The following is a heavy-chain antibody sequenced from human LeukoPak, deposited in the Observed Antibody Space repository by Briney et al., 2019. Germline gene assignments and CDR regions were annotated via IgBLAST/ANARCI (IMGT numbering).Heavy chain of an antibody. CDR1: GFTFSSYA. V-gene: IGHV4-39*07. Sequence: GSLRLSCAASGFTFSSYAMSWVRQAPGKGLEWIGSIYYSGSTYYNPSLKSRVTISVDTSKNQFSLKLSSVTAADTAVYYCARDSDLGDFDYWGQGTLVTVSS. CDR3: ARDSDLGDFDY. J-gene: IGHJ4*02. CDR2: IYYSGST.